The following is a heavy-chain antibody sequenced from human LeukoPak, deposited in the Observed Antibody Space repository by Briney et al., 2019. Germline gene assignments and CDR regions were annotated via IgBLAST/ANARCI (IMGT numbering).Heavy chain of an antibody. CDR1: GGSISSYY. Sequence: LETLSLTCTVSGGSISSYYWSWIRQPPGKGLERIGYIYYSGSTNYNPSLKSRVTISVDTSKNQFSLKLSSVTAADTAVYYCARDRYYDILTGYRNYYGMDVWGQGTTVTVSS. CDR2: IYYSGST. V-gene: IGHV4-59*01. CDR3: ARDRYYDILTGYRNYYGMDV. J-gene: IGHJ6*02. D-gene: IGHD3-9*01.